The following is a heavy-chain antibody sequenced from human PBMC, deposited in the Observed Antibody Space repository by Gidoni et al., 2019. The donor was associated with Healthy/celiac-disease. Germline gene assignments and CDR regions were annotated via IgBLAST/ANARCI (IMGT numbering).Heavy chain of an antibody. CDR2: INHSGST. J-gene: IGHJ3*02. CDR3: ARGGMVYAYDAFDI. D-gene: IGHD2-8*01. CDR1: GGSFSGYY. V-gene: IGHV4-34*01. Sequence: QVQLQQWGAGLLKPPETLSLTCAVYGGSFSGYYWSWNRQPPGKGLEWIGEINHSGSTNYNPSLKSRVTISVDTSKNQFSLKLSSVTAADTAVYYCARGGMVYAYDAFDIWGQGTMVTVSS.